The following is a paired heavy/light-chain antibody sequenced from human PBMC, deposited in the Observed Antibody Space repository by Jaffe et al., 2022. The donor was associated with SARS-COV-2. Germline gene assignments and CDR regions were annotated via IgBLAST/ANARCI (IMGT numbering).Light chain of an antibody. J-gene: IGLJ2*01. Sequence: SYELTQPPSVSVSPGQTASITCSGDKLGNKYVCWYQQKPGQSPVLVIYQDTSRPSGIPERFSGSNSGNTATLTISGTQAMDEADYYCQAWDTSCAVFGGGTKLTVL. CDR3: QAWDTSCAV. CDR2: QDT. V-gene: IGLV3-1*01. CDR1: KLGNKY.
Heavy chain of an antibody. CDR3: ARRSPGKATDAFDI. CDR2: IDPDGTIT. CDR1: GFTFSDFW. J-gene: IGHJ3*02. V-gene: IGHV3-74*03. Sequence: EVQLVESGGGLVQPGGSLRLSCAASGFTFSDFWIHWVRQAPGKGLVWVSRIDPDGTITTYADSVKGRFTISRDNARNTLYLQMNSLRAEDTAVYYCARRSPGKATDAFDIWGQGTMVTVSS.